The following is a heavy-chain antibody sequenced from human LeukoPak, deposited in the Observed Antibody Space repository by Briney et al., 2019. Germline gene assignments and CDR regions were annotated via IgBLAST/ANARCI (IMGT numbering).Heavy chain of an antibody. Sequence: GGSLRLSCAASGFTFSSYSMNWVRQAPGKGLEWVSSISSSSSYIYYADSVKGRFTISRDNAKNSLYLQVNSLRAEDTAVYYCXXXXXXXXSXXSCYSTRGDYYYGMDVWGQGTTVTVSS. V-gene: IGHV3-21*01. CDR3: XXXXXXXXSXXSCYSTRGDYYYGMDV. J-gene: IGHJ6*02. CDR1: GFTFSSYS. CDR2: ISSSSSYI. D-gene: IGHD2-2*02.